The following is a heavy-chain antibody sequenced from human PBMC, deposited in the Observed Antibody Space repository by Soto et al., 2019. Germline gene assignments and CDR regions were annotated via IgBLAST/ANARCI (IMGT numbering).Heavy chain of an antibody. CDR1: GFTFGKYA. J-gene: IGHJ5*02. Sequence: GGSLTLACTASGFTFGKYAINWVRQAPGKGLECVGLIRNQTYGGTTQFAASMKGRFTLSRDDFNSIAYLQMTNMDPVDTATYYCAHSVVIAARPESWFDPWGQGTLVTVSS. CDR2: IRNQTYGGTT. CDR3: AHSVVIAARPESWFDP. D-gene: IGHD6-6*01. V-gene: IGHV3-49*04.